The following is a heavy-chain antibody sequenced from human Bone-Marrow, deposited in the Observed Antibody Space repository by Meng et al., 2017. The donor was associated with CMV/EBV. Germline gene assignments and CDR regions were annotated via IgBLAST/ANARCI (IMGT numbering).Heavy chain of an antibody. CDR1: GGSISSYY. CDR2: IYYSGST. Sequence: SETLSLTCTVSGGSISSYYWSWIRQPPGKGLEWIGYIYYSGSTNYNPSLKSRVTISVDTSKNQFSLKLSSVTAADTAVYYCARAPVVPGVRDYYYGMDVWGQGTTVTVSS. J-gene: IGHJ6*02. CDR3: ARAPVVPGVRDYYYGMDV. D-gene: IGHD2-2*01. V-gene: IGHV4-59*12.